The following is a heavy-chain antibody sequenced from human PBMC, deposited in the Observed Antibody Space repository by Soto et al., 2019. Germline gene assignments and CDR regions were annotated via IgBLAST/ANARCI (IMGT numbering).Heavy chain of an antibody. J-gene: IGHJ6*02. CDR3: ARGRVTMVRGPRGYYYYGMDV. Sequence: QVQLQQWGAGLLKPSETQSLTCAVYGGSFSGYYWSWIRQPPGKGLEWIGEINHSGSTNYNPSLKSRVTISVDTSKNQFSLKLSSVTAADTAVYYCARGRVTMVRGPRGYYYYGMDVWGQGTTVTVSS. CDR2: INHSGST. CDR1: GGSFSGYY. D-gene: IGHD3-10*01. V-gene: IGHV4-34*01.